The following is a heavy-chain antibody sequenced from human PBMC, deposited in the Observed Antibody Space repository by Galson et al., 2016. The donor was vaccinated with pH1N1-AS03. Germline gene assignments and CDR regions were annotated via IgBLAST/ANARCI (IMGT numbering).Heavy chain of an antibody. CDR1: GFSLSTGGVH. V-gene: IGHV2-5*02. J-gene: IGHJ4*02. CDR3: ARSTHVNEGLDH. Sequence: PALVKPTQTLTLTCTFSGFSLSTGGVHVAWIRQPPGKALEWLALIFWGGETRYSPSLGSRLTITKGTSKNQVVLTMTNVDPMDTATYYCARSTHVNEGLDHWGQGTLVTVSS. D-gene: IGHD2-8*01. CDR2: IFWGGET.